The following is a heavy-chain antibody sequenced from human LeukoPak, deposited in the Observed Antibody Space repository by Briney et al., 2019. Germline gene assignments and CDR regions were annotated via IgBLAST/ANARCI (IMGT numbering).Heavy chain of an antibody. D-gene: IGHD2-2*01. J-gene: IGHJ5*02. CDR1: GGSFSGYY. V-gene: IGHV4-34*01. Sequence: PSETLSLTCAVYGGSFSGYYWSWIRQPPGKGLEWIGEINHSGSTNYNPSLKSRVTISVDTSKNQFSLKLSSVTAADTAVYYCARELIVVVPAASWFDPWGQGTLVTVSS. CDR3: ARELIVVVPAASWFDP. CDR2: INHSGST.